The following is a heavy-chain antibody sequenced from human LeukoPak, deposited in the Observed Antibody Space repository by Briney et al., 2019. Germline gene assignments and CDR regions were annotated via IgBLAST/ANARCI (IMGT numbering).Heavy chain of an antibody. V-gene: IGHV4-38-2*01. Sequence: SSETLSLTCAVSGYSISSGYYWGWIRQPPGKGLEWIGSIYYSGSTYYNPSLKSRVTISVDTSKNQFSLKLSSVTAADTAVYYCARHIAILGSKSPRHPYYFDYWGQGTLVTVSS. CDR1: GYSISSGYY. CDR2: IYYSGST. CDR3: ARHIAILGSKSPRHPYYFDY. D-gene: IGHD2-21*01. J-gene: IGHJ4*02.